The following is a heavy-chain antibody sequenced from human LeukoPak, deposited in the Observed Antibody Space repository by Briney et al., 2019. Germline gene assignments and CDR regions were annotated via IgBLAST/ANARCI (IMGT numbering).Heavy chain of an antibody. J-gene: IGHJ6*02. V-gene: IGHV3-48*03. CDR1: GFTFSSYA. Sequence: GGSLRLSCAASGFTFSSYAMHWVRQAPGKGLEWVSYISSSGSTIYYADSVKGRFTISRDNAKNSLYLQMNSLRVEDTAVYYCARQRGSGSPHYYYYGMDVWGQGTTVTVSS. CDR3: ARQRGSGSPHYYYYGMDV. CDR2: ISSSGSTI. D-gene: IGHD3-10*01.